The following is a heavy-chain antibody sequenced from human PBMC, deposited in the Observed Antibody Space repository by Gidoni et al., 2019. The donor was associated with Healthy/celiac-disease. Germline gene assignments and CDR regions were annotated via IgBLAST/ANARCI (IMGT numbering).Heavy chain of an antibody. V-gene: IGHV3-23*01. CDR2: ISGSGGST. Sequence: EVQLLESGGGLVQPGGSLRLSCAASGFTFSSYAMSWVRQAPGKGLEWVSAISGSGGSTYYADSVKGRFTISRDNSKNTLYLQMNSLRAEDTAVYYCAKDRGAVEQLVGLFDYWGQGTLVTVSS. CDR1: GFTFSSYA. CDR3: AKDRGAVEQLVGLFDY. J-gene: IGHJ4*02. D-gene: IGHD6-6*01.